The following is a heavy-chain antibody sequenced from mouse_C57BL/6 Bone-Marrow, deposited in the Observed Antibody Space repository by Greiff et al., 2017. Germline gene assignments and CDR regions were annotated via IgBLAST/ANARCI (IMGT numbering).Heavy chain of an antibody. D-gene: IGHD2-3*01. CDR2: IDPSDSYT. Sequence: VQLQQPGAELVMPGASVKLSCKASGYTFTSYWMHWVKQRPGQGLEWIGEIDPSDSYTNYNQKVKGKSTLTVDKSSSTAYMQLSSLTSEDSAVYYCAREDDGYYSSWFAYWGQGTLVTVSA. CDR3: AREDDGYYSSWFAY. CDR1: GYTFTSYW. V-gene: IGHV1-69*01. J-gene: IGHJ3*01.